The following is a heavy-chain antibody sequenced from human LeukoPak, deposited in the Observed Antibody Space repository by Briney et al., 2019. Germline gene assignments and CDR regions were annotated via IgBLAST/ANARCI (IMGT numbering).Heavy chain of an antibody. CDR1: GGSISSSSYY. V-gene: IGHV4-39*01. D-gene: IGHD3-9*01. Sequence: SETLSLTCTVSGGSISSSSYYWVWIRQPPGKGLEWIGSIYYSGSTYYNPSLKSRVTISVDTSKNQFSLKLSSVTAADTAVYYCARRVLRYFDWLSKYNWFDPWGQGTLVTVSS. J-gene: IGHJ5*02. CDR3: ARRVLRYFDWLSKYNWFDP. CDR2: IYYSGST.